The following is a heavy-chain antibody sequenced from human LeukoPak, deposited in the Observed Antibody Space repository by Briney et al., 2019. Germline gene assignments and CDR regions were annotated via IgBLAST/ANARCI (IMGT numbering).Heavy chain of an antibody. CDR1: GFTFSSYA. Sequence: PGRSLRLSCAASGFTFSSYAMHWVRQAPGKGREWGAVISYDGINKYYADSVKGRFTISRENSKNTLYLQMNRLRTEDTAVYYCARDSGNYLDYWGQGTLVTVSS. J-gene: IGHJ4*02. CDR2: ISYDGINK. CDR3: ARDSGNYLDY. V-gene: IGHV3-30-3*01. D-gene: IGHD4-23*01.